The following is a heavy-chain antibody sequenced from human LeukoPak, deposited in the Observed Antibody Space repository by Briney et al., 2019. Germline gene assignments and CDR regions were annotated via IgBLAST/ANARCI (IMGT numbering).Heavy chain of an antibody. CDR2: IYTSGST. V-gene: IGHV4-4*07. D-gene: IGHD1-20*01. J-gene: IGHJ4*02. CDR1: GGSISSYH. Sequence: SETLSLTCTVSGGSISSYHWSWIRQPAGKGLEWIGRIYTSGSTNYNPSLMSRVTMSVDTSKNQFPLKLSSVTAADTAVYYCARYNWNYFDYWGQGTLVTVSS. CDR3: ARYNWNYFDY.